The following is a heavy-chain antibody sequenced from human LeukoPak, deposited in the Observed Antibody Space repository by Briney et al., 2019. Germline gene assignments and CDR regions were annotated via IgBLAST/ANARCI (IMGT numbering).Heavy chain of an antibody. CDR3: ARGPMFFGVAYCDY. CDR2: IYTSGST. CDR1: GGTISSYY. D-gene: IGHD3-3*01. V-gene: IGHV4-4*07. Sequence: SETLSLTCTVSGGTISSYYWSWIRQPAGKGLEWIGRIYTSGSTNYNPSLKSRVTMSVDTSKNQFSLKLSSVTAADTAVYYCARGPMFFGVAYCDYWGQGTLVTVFS. J-gene: IGHJ4*02.